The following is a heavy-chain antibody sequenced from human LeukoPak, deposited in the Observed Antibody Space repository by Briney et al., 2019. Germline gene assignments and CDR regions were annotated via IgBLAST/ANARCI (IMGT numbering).Heavy chain of an antibody. Sequence: PGGSLRLSCAASGFTFSDYYMNWVRQAPGKGLEWVSSISSSTIYYADSVRGRFTISRDNAKNSLYLQMNSLRAEDTAVYYCARGKQSSSGYDYWGQGTLVTVSS. V-gene: IGHV3-69-1*02. CDR1: GFTFSDYY. CDR2: ISSSTI. J-gene: IGHJ4*02. D-gene: IGHD6-25*01. CDR3: ARGKQSSSGYDY.